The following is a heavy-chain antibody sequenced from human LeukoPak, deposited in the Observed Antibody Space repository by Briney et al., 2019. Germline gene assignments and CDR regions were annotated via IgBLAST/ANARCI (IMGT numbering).Heavy chain of an antibody. CDR1: GFTFSSYS. Sequence: PGGSLRLSCAASGFTFSSYSMNWVRQAPGKGLEWVSYISSSSSTIYYTDSVKGRFTISRDNAKNSLYLQMNSLRAEDTAVYYCAREGGSTGKPFDYWGQGTLVTVSS. J-gene: IGHJ4*02. CDR2: ISSSSSTI. V-gene: IGHV3-48*04. D-gene: IGHD1-14*01. CDR3: AREGGSTGKPFDY.